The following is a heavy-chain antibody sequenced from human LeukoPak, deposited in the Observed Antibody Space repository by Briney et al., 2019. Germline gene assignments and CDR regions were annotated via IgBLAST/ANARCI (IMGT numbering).Heavy chain of an antibody. D-gene: IGHD2-2*01. Sequence: GGSLRLSCEASGFKFADYAMSWVRQAPGKGLEWVSGINRHGGTIAYADSVKGRFTISRDNAKNSLYLQMNSLRAEDTALYYCAREVGIPAAPDSWGQGTLVTVSS. CDR1: GFKFADYA. CDR3: AREVGIPAAPDS. CDR2: INRHGGTI. V-gene: IGHV3-20*04. J-gene: IGHJ5*02.